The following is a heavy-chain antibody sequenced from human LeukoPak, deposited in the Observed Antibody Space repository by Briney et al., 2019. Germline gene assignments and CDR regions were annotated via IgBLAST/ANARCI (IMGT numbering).Heavy chain of an antibody. J-gene: IGHJ5*02. Sequence: GGSLRLSCAASGFTFSDHYMDWVRQAPGKGLEWLGRSRNKVNSFTTDYAASVKGRFTISRDDSKNLLNLQMNGLKTEDTAVYYCATLVGRTHKFDRWGQGTLVTVSS. CDR2: SRNKVNSFTT. V-gene: IGHV3-72*01. CDR3: ATLVGRTHKFDR. D-gene: IGHD1-26*01. CDR1: GFTFSDHY.